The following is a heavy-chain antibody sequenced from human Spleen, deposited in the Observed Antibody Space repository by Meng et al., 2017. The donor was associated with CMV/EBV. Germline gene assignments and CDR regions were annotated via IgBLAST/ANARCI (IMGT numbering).Heavy chain of an antibody. CDR2: INSDGSST. J-gene: IGHJ4*02. CDR3: AREVLGYFDY. D-gene: IGHD7-27*01. V-gene: IGHV3-74*01. Sequence: LSCSASGFPFSCYWLHWVRQAPGKGLVLVSRINSDGSSTSYADSVKGRFTISRDNAKNTLYLQMNSLRAEDTAVYYCAREVLGYFDYWGQGTLVTVSS. CDR1: GFPFSCYW.